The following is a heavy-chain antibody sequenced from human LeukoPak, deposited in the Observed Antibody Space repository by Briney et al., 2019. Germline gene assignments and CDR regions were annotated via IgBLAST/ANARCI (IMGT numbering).Heavy chain of an antibody. CDR3: ARDLGVVTPRFDP. CDR2: MNPNSGNT. D-gene: IGHD3-3*01. V-gene: IGHV1-8*03. J-gene: IGHJ5*02. Sequence: GASVKVSCKASGYTFTSYDINWVRQAPGQGLEWMGWMNPNSGNTGYAQKFQGRVTIGRNISRSTAYMELTSLRSEDTAMYYCARDLGVVTPRFDPWGQGTLVIVSS. CDR1: GYTFTSYD.